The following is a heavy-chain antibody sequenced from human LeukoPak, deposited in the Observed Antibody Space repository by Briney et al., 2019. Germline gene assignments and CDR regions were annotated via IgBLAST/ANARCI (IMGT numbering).Heavy chain of an antibody. J-gene: IGHJ6*02. V-gene: IGHV3-64*01. Sequence: GGSLRLSCAASGFTFSRDYIHWVRQAPGKGLEYVSAISSNGGKTHYTNSVKGRFTIYRDNSKNTVYLQMGSLSTEDTAVYYCARDTNREQDIWGQGTTVTVSS. CDR1: GFTFSRDY. D-gene: IGHD3-3*01. CDR2: ISSNGGKT. CDR3: ARDTNREQDI.